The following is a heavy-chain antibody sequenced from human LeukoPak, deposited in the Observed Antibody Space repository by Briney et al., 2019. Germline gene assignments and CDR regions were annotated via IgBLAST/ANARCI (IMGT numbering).Heavy chain of an antibody. Sequence: GGSLRLSCAASGFTFSNAWMSWVRQAPGKGLEWVGRIESKTDGGTTDYAAPVKGRFTISRDDSKNTLYLQMNSLKTEDTAVYYCTTGGTSGPVDYWGQGTLVTVSS. CDR2: IESKTDGGTT. V-gene: IGHV3-15*04. J-gene: IGHJ4*02. CDR1: GFTFSNAW. D-gene: IGHD2-2*01. CDR3: TTGGTSGPVDY.